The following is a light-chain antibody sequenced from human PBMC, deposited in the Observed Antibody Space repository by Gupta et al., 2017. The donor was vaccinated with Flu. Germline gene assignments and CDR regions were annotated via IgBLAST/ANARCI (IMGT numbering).Light chain of an antibody. CDR2: SNS. CDR3: AAWDDSLNGNV. V-gene: IGLV1-44*01. CDR1: MSNIGSNP. J-gene: IGLJ3*02. Sequence: QSVLTQPPSVSGTPGQRVTISCSGSMSNIGSNPVNWYQQFPGTAPKLLIYSNSERPSGVPDRFSASKSGTSASLAISGLQSEDEADYYCAAWDDSLNGNVFGGGTKLT.